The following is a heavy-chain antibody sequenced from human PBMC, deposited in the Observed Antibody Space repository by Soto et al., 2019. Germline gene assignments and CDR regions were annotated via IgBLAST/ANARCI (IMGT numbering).Heavy chain of an antibody. CDR2: IIPILGIA. V-gene: IGHV1-69*02. CDR1: GGTFSSYT. Sequence: QVQLVQSGAEVKKPGSSVKVSCKASGGTFSSYTISWVRQAPGQGLEWMGRIIPILGIANYAQKFQGRVTIXXDKSTSTAYMELSSLRSEDTAVYYCASPSSGWYDYWGQGTLVTVSS. CDR3: ASPSSGWYDY. D-gene: IGHD6-19*01. J-gene: IGHJ4*02.